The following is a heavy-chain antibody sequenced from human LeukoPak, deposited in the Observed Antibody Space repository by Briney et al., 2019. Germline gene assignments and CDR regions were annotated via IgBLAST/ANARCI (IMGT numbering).Heavy chain of an antibody. CDR1: GGSISGFY. D-gene: IGHD6-19*01. Sequence: PSQTLSLTCTVSGGSISGFYWGWIRQPPGKGLEWIGFIYYSGSANYNPSLTSRVTMSVDMSKNQFSLKLSSVTVADPAFYYCARDRDSSGWFDYWGQGALVTVSS. J-gene: IGHJ4*02. V-gene: IGHV4-59*01. CDR2: IYYSGSA. CDR3: ARDRDSSGWFDY.